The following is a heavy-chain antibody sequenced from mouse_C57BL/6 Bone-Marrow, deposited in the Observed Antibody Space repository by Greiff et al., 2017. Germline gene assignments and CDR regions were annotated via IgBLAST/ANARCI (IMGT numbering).Heavy chain of an antibody. J-gene: IGHJ2*01. CDR3: TTTRAAQATFDY. D-gene: IGHD3-2*02. CDR1: GFNIKDDY. V-gene: IGHV14-4*01. CDR2: IDPENGDT. Sequence: VQLQQSGAELVRPGASVKLSCTASGFNIKDDYMHWVKQRPEQGLEWIGWIDPENGDTEYASKFQGKATITADTSSNTAYLQLSSLTSEDTAVYYCTTTRAAQATFDYWGQGTTLTVSS.